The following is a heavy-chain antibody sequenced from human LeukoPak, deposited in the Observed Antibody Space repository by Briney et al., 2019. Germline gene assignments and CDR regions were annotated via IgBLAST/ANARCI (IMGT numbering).Heavy chain of an antibody. CDR3: AREPLGYCSSTSCKAEPQLEWVDY. CDR2: INPNSGGT. J-gene: IGHJ4*02. Sequence: ASVKVSCKASGYTFTGYYMHWVRQAPGQGLEWMGWINPNSGGTNYAQKFQGRVTVTRDTSISTAYMELSRLRSDDTAVYYCAREPLGYCSSTSCKAEPQLEWVDYWGQGTLVTVSS. D-gene: IGHD2-2*01. V-gene: IGHV1-2*02. CDR1: GYTFTGYY.